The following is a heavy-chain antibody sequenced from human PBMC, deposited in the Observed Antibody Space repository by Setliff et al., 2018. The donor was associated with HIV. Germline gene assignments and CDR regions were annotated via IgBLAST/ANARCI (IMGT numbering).Heavy chain of an antibody. CDR1: GYTFTGYY. Sequence: ASVKVSCKASGYTFTGYYIXXVRQAPGQGLEWVGRINPNSGDTNYAQKFQGRVTMTRDTSINTAYMDLGRLRSDDTAVYYCARSGVGTSDAFDLWGQGTMVTVSS. V-gene: IGHV1-2*06. CDR2: INPNSGDT. J-gene: IGHJ3*01. D-gene: IGHD2-8*01. CDR3: ARSGVGTSDAFDL.